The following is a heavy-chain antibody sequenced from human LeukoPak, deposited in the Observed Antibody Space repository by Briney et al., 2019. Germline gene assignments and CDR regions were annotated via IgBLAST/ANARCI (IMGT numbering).Heavy chain of an antibody. CDR3: ARGSVGLQRNDWFDP. V-gene: IGHV3-21*01. Sequence: GGSLRLSCAASGFSFSTYNMNWVRQAPGKGLEWVSSISPGSNYIYYADSVKGRFTISRDNAKNSLYLQMNSLRAEDTALYYYARGSVGLQRNDWFDPWGQGTLVTVSS. CDR2: ISPGSNYI. J-gene: IGHJ5*02. D-gene: IGHD4-11*01. CDR1: GFSFSTYN.